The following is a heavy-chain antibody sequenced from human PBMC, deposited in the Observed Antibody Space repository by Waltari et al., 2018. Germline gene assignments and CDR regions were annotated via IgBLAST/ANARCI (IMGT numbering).Heavy chain of an antibody. Sequence: QVQLVASGGGVVQPGRSPRLPCAAPGFTFSSYALHWVRQAPGKWLEWVAVISYDGSNKYYADSVKGRFTISRDNSKNTLYLQMNSLRAEDTAVYYCARSSAYSGYVDWGQGTLVTVSS. CDR2: ISYDGSNK. J-gene: IGHJ4*02. CDR1: GFTFSSYA. D-gene: IGHD5-12*01. V-gene: IGHV3-30-3*01. CDR3: ARSSAYSGYVD.